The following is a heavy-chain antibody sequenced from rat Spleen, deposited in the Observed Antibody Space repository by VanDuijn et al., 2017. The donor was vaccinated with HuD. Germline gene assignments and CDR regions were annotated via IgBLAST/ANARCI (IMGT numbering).Heavy chain of an antibody. CDR3: TRDTKGITYFDN. Sequence: EVQLVESGGGLVQPGGSLKLSCVASGFTFNNYWMNWIRQAPGKGLEWVASITNTGGSTYYPDSVKGRFTISRDNAKSTLYLQMNSLRSDDTATYYCTRDTKGITYFDNWGQGVMVTVSS. CDR1: GFTFNNYW. CDR2: ITNTGGST. J-gene: IGHJ2*01. V-gene: IGHV5-31*01. D-gene: IGHD1-9*01.